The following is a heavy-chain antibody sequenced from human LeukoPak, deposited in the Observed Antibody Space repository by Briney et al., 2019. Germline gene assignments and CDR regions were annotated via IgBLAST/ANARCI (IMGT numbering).Heavy chain of an antibody. CDR3: ARDIVVVVAAVLQFDP. D-gene: IGHD2-15*01. Sequence: ASVKVSCKASGYTFTSYYMHWVRQAPGQGLEWMGWINPNSGGTNYAQKFQGRVTMTRDTSISTAYMELSRLRSDDTAVYYCARDIVVVVAAVLQFDPWGQGTLVTVSS. CDR1: GYTFTSYY. V-gene: IGHV1-2*02. CDR2: INPNSGGT. J-gene: IGHJ5*02.